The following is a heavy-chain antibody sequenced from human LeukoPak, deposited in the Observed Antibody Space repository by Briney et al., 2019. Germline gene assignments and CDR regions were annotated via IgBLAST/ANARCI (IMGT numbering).Heavy chain of an antibody. D-gene: IGHD3-10*01. CDR2: ISSFSGTI. V-gene: IGHV3-48*01. CDR1: GITFSSYS. J-gene: IGHJ4*02. Sequence: GGSLRLSCVASGITFSSYSMNWVRQAPEKGLEWVSYISSFSGTINYADSVKGRFTISRDNAKNSLYLQMNSLRAEDTAVYYCARRLVTMVRGVIITTFDYWGQGTLVTVSS. CDR3: ARRLVTMVRGVIITTFDY.